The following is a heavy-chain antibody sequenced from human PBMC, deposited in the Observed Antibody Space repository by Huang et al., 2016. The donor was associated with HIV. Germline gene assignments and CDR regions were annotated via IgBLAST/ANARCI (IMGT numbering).Heavy chain of an antibody. V-gene: IGHV2-5*02. Sequence: QITLKESGPTLVKPTQTLTLTCTFSGFSLSTSGVGVGGIRQHPGKALEWLALMYWDDDTRYSPSLKSRLTITKDTSKNQVVLTMTNMDPVDTATYYCAHSYGDYLGSWFDPWGQGTLVTVSS. D-gene: IGHD4-17*01. CDR2: MYWDDDT. J-gene: IGHJ5*02. CDR3: AHSYGDYLGSWFDP. CDR1: GFSLSTSGVG.